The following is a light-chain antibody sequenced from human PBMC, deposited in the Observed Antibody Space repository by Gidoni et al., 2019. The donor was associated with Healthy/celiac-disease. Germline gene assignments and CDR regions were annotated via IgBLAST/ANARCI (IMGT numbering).Light chain of an antibody. Sequence: DIQINQSPSTLSASVGDRVTITCRSSQSISSWLAWYQQKPGKAPKLLIYTASSLESGVPSRFSGSGSGTEFTLTISSLQPDDFATYYCQQYNSYPITFGGGTKVEIK. CDR2: TAS. CDR1: QSISSW. V-gene: IGKV1-5*03. J-gene: IGKJ4*01. CDR3: QQYNSYPIT.